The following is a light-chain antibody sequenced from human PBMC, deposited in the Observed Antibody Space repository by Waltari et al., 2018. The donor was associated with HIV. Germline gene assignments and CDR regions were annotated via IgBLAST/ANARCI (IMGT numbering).Light chain of an antibody. J-gene: IGKJ2*01. CDR3: QQYENWPYT. CDR2: AAS. CDR1: QSVSTN. Sequence: EMFLTQSPAPLSVSPGDRSTLSCRASQSVSTNLAWYQFKPGQAPRLLIRAASTRASGVPARFSGSGSGAEFTLTISSLQSEDFALYYCQQYENWPYTFGQGTKVEIK. V-gene: IGKV3-15*01.